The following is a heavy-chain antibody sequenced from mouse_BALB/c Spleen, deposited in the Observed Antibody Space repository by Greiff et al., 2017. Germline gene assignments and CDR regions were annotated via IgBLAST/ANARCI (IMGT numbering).Heavy chain of an antibody. CDR2: INPYNGDT. Sequence: EVKLMESGPELVKPGASVKISCKASGYSFTGYFMNWVMQSHGKSLEWIGRINPYNGDTFYNQKFKGKATLTVDKSSSTAYMQLSSLTSEDSAVYYCARAGVREVRRVAYWGQGTLVTVSA. D-gene: IGHD2-14*01. V-gene: IGHV1-20*01. CDR1: GYSFTGYF. J-gene: IGHJ3*01. CDR3: ARAGVREVRRVAY.